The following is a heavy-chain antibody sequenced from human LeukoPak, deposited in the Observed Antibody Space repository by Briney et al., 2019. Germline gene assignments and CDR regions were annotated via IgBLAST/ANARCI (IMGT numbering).Heavy chain of an antibody. CDR3: ASHRRSHGAEY. J-gene: IGHJ4*02. D-gene: IGHD4/OR15-4a*01. V-gene: IGHV4-59*08. CDR1: GASFEHFF. CDR2: VYYSGST. Sequence: PSETPSLTCTVSGASFEHFFWSWIRQPPGKGLEWIGYVYYSGSTDYNPSLKSRLTITADTSKNQFSLRLTSVTAADTAIYYCASHRRSHGAEYWGQGTLVTASS.